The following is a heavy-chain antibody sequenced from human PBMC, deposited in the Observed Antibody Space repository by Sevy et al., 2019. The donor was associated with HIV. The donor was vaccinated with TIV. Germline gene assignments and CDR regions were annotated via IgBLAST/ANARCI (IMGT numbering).Heavy chain of an antibody. D-gene: IGHD1-26*01. V-gene: IGHV3-53*01. Sequence: GGSLRLSCAASGFGVSRSAMNWVRQAPGKGLEWVSAIYSGGTPYYADSVKGRFTISGDNSKNRLYLQMNSLSPEDTAVYYCARRLGAVDDAFDIWGQGTMVTVSS. CDR1: GFGVSRSA. J-gene: IGHJ3*02. CDR2: IYSGGTP. CDR3: ARRLGAVDDAFDI.